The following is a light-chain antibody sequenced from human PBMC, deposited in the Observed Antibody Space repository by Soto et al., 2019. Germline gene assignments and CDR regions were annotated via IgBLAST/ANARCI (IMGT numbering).Light chain of an antibody. CDR3: QTWGSGIVV. CDR1: SGHSNYA. CDR2: LNSDGSH. V-gene: IGLV4-69*01. Sequence: QSVLTQSPSASASLGASVTLTCTLSSGHSNYAIAWHQQQSEKGPRYLMKLNSDGSHNKGDGIPDRFSGSSSGAERYLTISSLQSEDEADYYCQTWGSGIVVFGGGTKVTVL. J-gene: IGLJ2*01.